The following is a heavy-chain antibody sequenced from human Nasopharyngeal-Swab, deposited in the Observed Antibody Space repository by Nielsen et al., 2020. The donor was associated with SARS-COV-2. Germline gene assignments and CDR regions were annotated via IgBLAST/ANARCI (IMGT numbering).Heavy chain of an antibody. CDR1: GFTFSSYW. J-gene: IGHJ4*02. V-gene: IGHV3-7*03. CDR2: IKQDGSQK. Sequence: GGSLRLSCAASGFTFSSYWMSWVRQAPGKGLEWVANIKQDGSQKYYLDSVKGRFTISRDNAKNSLYLQMNSLRAEDTAIYFCARAVAGATDYWGQGTLVTVSS. CDR3: ARAVAGATDY. D-gene: IGHD1-26*01.